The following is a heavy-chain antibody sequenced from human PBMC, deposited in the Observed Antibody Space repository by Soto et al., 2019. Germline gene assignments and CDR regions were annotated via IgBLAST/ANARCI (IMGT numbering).Heavy chain of an antibody. CDR1: GGSISSYY. J-gene: IGHJ4*02. Sequence: KPSETLSLTCTVSGGSISSYYWSWIRQPPGKGLEWIGYIYYSGSTNYNPSLKSRVTISVDTSKNQFSLKLSSVTAADTAVYYCARTHALTAMGFFYFDYWGQGTLVTVSS. CDR2: IYYSGST. D-gene: IGHD5-18*01. CDR3: ARTHALTAMGFFYFDY. V-gene: IGHV4-59*01.